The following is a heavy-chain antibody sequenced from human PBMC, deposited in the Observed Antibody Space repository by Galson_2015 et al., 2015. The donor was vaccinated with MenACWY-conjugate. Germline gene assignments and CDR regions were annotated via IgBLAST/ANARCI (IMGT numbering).Heavy chain of an antibody. CDR3: AEYCSSFRCYGASGGY. V-gene: IGHV3-74*01. CDR2: INSDGSST. D-gene: IGHD2-2*01. Sequence: SLRLSCAASGFTFSSYWMHWVRQAPGKGLVWVSLINSDGSSTSYADSVKGRFTISRDNAKNTLYLQMNSLRAEDTAVYYCAEYCSSFRCYGASGGYWGQGTLVTVSS. CDR1: GFTFSSYW. J-gene: IGHJ4*02.